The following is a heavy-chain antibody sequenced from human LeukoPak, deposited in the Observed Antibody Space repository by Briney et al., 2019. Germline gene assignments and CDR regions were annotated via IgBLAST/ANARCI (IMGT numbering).Heavy chain of an antibody. CDR1: GFTFSSYW. D-gene: IGHD4-17*01. CDR3: AIGQTTVTN. V-gene: IGHV3-7*03. Sequence: GGSLRLSYAASGFTFSSYWMSWVRQAPGEGLEWVAYIKQDGSEKYYVDPVKGRFTISRDNAKNSLYLQMNSLRAEDTAVYYCAIGQTTVTNWGQGTLVSVSS. J-gene: IGHJ4*02. CDR2: IKQDGSEK.